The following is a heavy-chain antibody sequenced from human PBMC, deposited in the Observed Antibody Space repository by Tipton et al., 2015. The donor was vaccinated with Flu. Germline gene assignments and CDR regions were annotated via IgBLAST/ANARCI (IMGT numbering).Heavy chain of an antibody. D-gene: IGHD4-23*01. CDR1: GFTLSSYW. CDR3: AREIGGGNCY. V-gene: IGHV3-7*03. CDR2: IKQDGSEK. J-gene: IGHJ4*02. Sequence: GSLRLSCAASGFTLSSYWMNWVRQAPGKGLEWVANIKQDGSEKYYVDSVKGRFTISRDNAKNLLYLQMNSLRAEDTAVYYCAREIGGGNCYWGQGTLVTVSS.